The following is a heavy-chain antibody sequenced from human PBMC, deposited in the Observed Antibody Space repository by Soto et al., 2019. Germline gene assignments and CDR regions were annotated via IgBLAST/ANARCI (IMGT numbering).Heavy chain of an antibody. CDR3: ARLYYYDSSGYYPSRYFDY. CDR1: GGTFSSYA. Sequence: QVQLVQSGAEVKKPGSSVKVSCKASGGTFSSYAISWVRQAPGQGLEWMGGIIPIFGTANYAQKYQGRVTIIADESTSTAYMELSSLRSEDTAVYYCARLYYYDSSGYYPSRYFDYWGQGTLVTVSS. CDR2: IIPIFGTA. V-gene: IGHV1-69*01. J-gene: IGHJ4*02. D-gene: IGHD3-22*01.